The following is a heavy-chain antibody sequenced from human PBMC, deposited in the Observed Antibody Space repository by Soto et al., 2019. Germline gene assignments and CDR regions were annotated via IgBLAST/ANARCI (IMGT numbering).Heavy chain of an antibody. CDR2: ISAYNGNT. CDR1: GYVFTSYG. CDR3: ARLLGYYDSSGSHPAYFDY. Sequence: GASVKVSCKASGYVFTSYGISWVRQAPGQGLEWMGWISAYNGNTNYAQKLQGRVTMTTDTSTSTAYMELRSLRSDDTAVYYCARLLGYYDSSGSHPAYFDYWGQGTLVTVSS. J-gene: IGHJ4*02. V-gene: IGHV1-18*01. D-gene: IGHD3-22*01.